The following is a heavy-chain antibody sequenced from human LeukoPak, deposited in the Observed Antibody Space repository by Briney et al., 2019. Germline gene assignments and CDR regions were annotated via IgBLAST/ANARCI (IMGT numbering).Heavy chain of an antibody. CDR3: AKDLTYCGGDCRDY. CDR2: ISYDGSNK. V-gene: IGHV3-30*18. Sequence: GRSLRLSCAASGFTFSSYGMHWVRQAPGKGLEWVAVISYDGSNKYCADSVKGRFTISRDNSKNTLYLQMNSLRAEDTAVYYCAKDLTYCGGDCRDYWGQGTLVTVSS. J-gene: IGHJ4*02. CDR1: GFTFSSYG. D-gene: IGHD2-21*02.